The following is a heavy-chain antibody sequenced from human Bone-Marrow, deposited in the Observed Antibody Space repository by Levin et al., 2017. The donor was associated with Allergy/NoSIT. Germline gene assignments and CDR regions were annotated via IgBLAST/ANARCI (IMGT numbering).Heavy chain of an antibody. D-gene: IGHD3-22*01. V-gene: IGHV3-30*18. CDR1: GFTFSSSG. J-gene: IGHJ4*02. CDR3: AKGIVVVKGYYFDY. CDR2: ISYDGSNK. Sequence: LSLTCAASGFTFSSSGMHWVRQAPGKGLEWVAVISYDGSNKYYADSVKGRFTISRDNSKNTLYLQMNSLRAEDTAVYYCAKGIVVVKGYYFDYWGQGTLVTVSS.